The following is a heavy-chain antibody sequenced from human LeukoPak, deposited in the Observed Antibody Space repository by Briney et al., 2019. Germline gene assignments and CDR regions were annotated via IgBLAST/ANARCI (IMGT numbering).Heavy chain of an antibody. V-gene: IGHV3-7*01. CDR2: MDPTGSKK. D-gene: IGHD1-1*01. J-gene: IGHJ4*02. CDR1: QFTFNGSW. CDR3: AIWTSGNY. Sequence: GGSLRLSCADSQFTFNGSWMNCVRQAPGKGLEWVANMDPTGSKKRYVDSVKGRFTISKDNPGASLYLDMHSLRAEDTAIYYCAIWTSGNYWGQGTLVTVSS.